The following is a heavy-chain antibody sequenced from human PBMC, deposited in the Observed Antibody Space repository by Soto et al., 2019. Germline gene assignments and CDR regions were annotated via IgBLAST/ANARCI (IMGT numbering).Heavy chain of an antibody. CDR3: AKETFGVGWTLDF. D-gene: IGHD6-19*01. CDR2: ISGGGGNS. J-gene: IGHJ4*02. V-gene: IGHV3-23*01. Sequence: QLLESGGGLVQPGGSQRLSCAASGFNFGDYTMTWVRQAPGKGLVWISTISGGGGNSYYADVVKGRFTITRDNSKNTLYLQMNSLKGEDTALYFCAKETFGVGWTLDFWGQGTLVTVSS. CDR1: GFNFGDYT.